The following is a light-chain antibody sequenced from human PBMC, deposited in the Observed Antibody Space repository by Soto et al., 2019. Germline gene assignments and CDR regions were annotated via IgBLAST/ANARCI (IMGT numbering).Light chain of an antibody. CDR2: GAS. Sequence: EIVLTQSPGLLSLSPGEGATLSCRASQTVNSNYLAWYQQRRGQAPRLLIYGASSRATGIPDRLSGIGSGTDFTLTISSLEPEDGAVDVGQQYGRAPRTFGQGTKVDIK. J-gene: IGKJ1*01. CDR1: QTVNSNY. V-gene: IGKV3-20*01. CDR3: QQYGRAPRT.